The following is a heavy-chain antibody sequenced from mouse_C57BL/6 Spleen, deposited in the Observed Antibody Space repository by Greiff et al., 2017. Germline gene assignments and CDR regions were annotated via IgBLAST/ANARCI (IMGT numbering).Heavy chain of an antibody. D-gene: IGHD3-3*01. CDR3: TTGGRDYYFDY. V-gene: IGHV14-4*01. CDR2: LDPENGDT. CDR1: GFNIKDDY. J-gene: IGHJ2*01. Sequence: VQLQQSGAELVRPGASVKLSCTASGFNIKDDYMHWVKQRPEQGLEWIGWLDPENGDTEYASKFQGKATITADTSSNTAYLQLSSLTSEDTAVYYCTTGGRDYYFDYWGQGTTLTVSS.